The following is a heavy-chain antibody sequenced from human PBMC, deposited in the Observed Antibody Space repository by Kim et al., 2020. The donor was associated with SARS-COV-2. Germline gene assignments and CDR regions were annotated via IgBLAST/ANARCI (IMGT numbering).Heavy chain of an antibody. Sequence: LKSRVTISVDTSKNQFSLKLSSVTAADTAVYYCARRIWWFGDDYYYGMDVWGQGTTVTVSS. J-gene: IGHJ6*02. D-gene: IGHD3-10*01. CDR3: ARRIWWFGDDYYYGMDV. V-gene: IGHV4-39*01.